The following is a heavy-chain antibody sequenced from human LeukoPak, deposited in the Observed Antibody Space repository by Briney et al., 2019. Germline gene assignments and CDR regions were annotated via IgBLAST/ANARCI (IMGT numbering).Heavy chain of an antibody. CDR3: ARRRLPQSYYYGMDV. Sequence: ASVKASCKASGYTFTGYYMHWVRQAPGQGLEWMGWINPNSGGTNYAQKFQGRVTMTRDTSISTAYMELSRLRSDDTAVYYCARRRLPQSYYYGMDVWGQGTTVTVSS. V-gene: IGHV1-2*02. D-gene: IGHD2-15*01. CDR1: GYTFTGYY. J-gene: IGHJ6*02. CDR2: INPNSGGT.